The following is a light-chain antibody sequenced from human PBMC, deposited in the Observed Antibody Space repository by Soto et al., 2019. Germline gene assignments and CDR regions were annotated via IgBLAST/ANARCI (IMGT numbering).Light chain of an antibody. V-gene: IGKV3-20*01. CDR2: SAS. Sequence: ESVLTEAPGTLSLSPGERATLSCRASQSVSNNYLAWSQQKPGQAPRLLIYSASNRATGIPDRFSGSGSGTDFTLTISTLEPEDFAIYYCQQYGYSRTFGQGTKVDIK. CDR1: QSVSNNY. CDR3: QQYGYSRT. J-gene: IGKJ1*01.